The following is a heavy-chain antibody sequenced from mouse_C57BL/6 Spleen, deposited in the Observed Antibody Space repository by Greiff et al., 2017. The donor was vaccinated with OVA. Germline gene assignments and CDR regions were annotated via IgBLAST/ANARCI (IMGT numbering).Heavy chain of an antibody. J-gene: IGHJ1*03. CDR1: GYTFTSYW. CDR3: AREGYDAPPYWYFDV. V-gene: IGHV1-72*01. CDR2: IDPNSGGT. Sequence: VKLQQPGAELVKPGASVKLSCKASGYTFTSYWMHWVKQRPGRGLEWIGRIDPNSGGTKYNEKFKSKATLTVDKPSSTAYIQLSSLPSEDSAVYYCAREGYDAPPYWYFDVWGTGTTVTVSS. D-gene: IGHD2-2*01.